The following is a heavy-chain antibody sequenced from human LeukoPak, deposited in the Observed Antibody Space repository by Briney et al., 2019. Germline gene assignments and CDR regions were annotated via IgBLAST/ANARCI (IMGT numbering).Heavy chain of an antibody. J-gene: IGHJ3*02. CDR3: ARGRLGSRAFDI. CDR2: INTSGST. V-gene: IGHV4-4*07. D-gene: IGHD6-19*01. CDR1: GGSISSNY. Sequence: SETLSLTCTVSGGSISSNYWSWIRQPAGKGLEWIGRINTSGSTNYNPSLKSRVTMSVDTSKNQFSLKVTSVTAADTAVYYCARGRLGSRAFDIWGQGTMVTVSS.